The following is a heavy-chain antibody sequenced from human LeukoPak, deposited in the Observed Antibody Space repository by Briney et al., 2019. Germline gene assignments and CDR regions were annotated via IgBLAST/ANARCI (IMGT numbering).Heavy chain of an antibody. CDR1: GGSISSGSYY. CDR2: IYTSGST. D-gene: IGHD3-9*01. V-gene: IGHV4-61*02. CDR3: AGTYYDILTGYGFDY. Sequence: SETLSLTCTASGGSISSGSYYWSWIRQPAGKGLEWIGRIYTSGSTNYNPSLKSRVTISVDTSKNQFSLKLSSVTAADTAVYYCAGTYYDILTGYGFDYWGQGTLVTVSS. J-gene: IGHJ4*02.